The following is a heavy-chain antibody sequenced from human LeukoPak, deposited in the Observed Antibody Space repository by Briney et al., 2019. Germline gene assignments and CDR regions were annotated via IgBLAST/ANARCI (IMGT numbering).Heavy chain of an antibody. CDR2: IKQDGSEK. V-gene: IGHV3-7*02. CDR1: GFTFSSYW. CDR3: ARVGNGRSWDY. Sequence: GGSLRLSCAASGFTFSSYWMSWVRQAPGKGLEWVANIKQDGSEKYYVDSVKGRFTISRGNAKNSLYLQMNSLRDDDTAVYYCARVGNGRSWDYWGQGTLVSVSS. J-gene: IGHJ4*02. D-gene: IGHD1-26*01.